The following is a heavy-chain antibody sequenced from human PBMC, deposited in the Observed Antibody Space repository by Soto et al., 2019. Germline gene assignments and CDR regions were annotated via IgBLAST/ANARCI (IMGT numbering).Heavy chain of an antibody. CDR3: ARGYCSGGSCYVAFDI. CDR1: GFTFTSYA. Sequence: GGSLRLSCAASGFTFTSYAMSWVRQAPGKGLEWVSAISGSGGSSYYADSVKGRFTISRDNSKNTLYLQMNSLRAEDTAVYYCARGYCSGGSCYVAFDIWGQGTMVTVS. V-gene: IGHV3-23*01. CDR2: ISGSGGSS. D-gene: IGHD2-15*01. J-gene: IGHJ3*02.